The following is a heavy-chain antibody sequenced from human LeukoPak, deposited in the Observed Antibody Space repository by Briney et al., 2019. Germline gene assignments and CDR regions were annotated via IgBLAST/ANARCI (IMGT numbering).Heavy chain of an antibody. CDR3: ARDAQLTAAAAVPDGMDV. CDR2: INPNSGGT. J-gene: IGHJ6*02. CDR1: GYTFTGYY. Sequence: ASVKVSCKASGYTFTGYYMHWVRQAPGQGLEWMGWINPNSGGTNYAQKFQGWVTMTRDTSISTAYVELSRLRSDDTAVYYCARDAQLTAAAAVPDGMDVWGQGTTVTVSS. V-gene: IGHV1-2*04. D-gene: IGHD6-13*01.